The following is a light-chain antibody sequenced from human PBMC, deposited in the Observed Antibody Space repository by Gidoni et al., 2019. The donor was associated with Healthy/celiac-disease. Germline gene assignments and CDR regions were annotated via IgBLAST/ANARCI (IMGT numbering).Light chain of an antibody. Sequence: EIVMTQSPATLSVSPGERATLSCRASQIVSRHLACDQQKPGQAPRLLIYGASTRATVIPARFSGSGSGTEFTLTISSLQSEDFAVYYCQQYNNWPPTFGQGTKVEIK. V-gene: IGKV3-15*01. J-gene: IGKJ1*01. CDR2: GAS. CDR3: QQYNNWPPT. CDR1: QIVSRH.